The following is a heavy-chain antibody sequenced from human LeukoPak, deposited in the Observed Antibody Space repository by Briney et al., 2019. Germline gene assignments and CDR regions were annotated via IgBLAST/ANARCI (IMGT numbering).Heavy chain of an antibody. CDR2: IYYSGIT. Sequence: PSETLSLTCTVSGGSISTYYWSWIRQPPGKGLEWIGYIYYSGITRYNPSLKSRLTMSVDTSKNQFSLKLSSVTAADTAVYYCARGARSSDYWGQGTLVTDSS. D-gene: IGHD3-10*01. CDR1: GGSISTYY. V-gene: IGHV4-59*01. J-gene: IGHJ4*02. CDR3: ARGARSSDY.